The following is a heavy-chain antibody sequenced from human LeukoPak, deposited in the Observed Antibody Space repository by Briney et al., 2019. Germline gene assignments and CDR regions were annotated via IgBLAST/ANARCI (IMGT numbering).Heavy chain of an antibody. V-gene: IGHV3-7*01. J-gene: IGHJ4*02. D-gene: IGHD7-27*01. CDR1: GFIFSNSW. CDR3: ARALGSGDFDY. CDR2: IKKDGSEK. Sequence: GGSLRLSCAASGFIFSNSWMSWVRHAPGKGLGWVANIKKDGSEKYYVDSVKGRFTISRDNAKNSLYLQMNSLRAEDTVVYYCARALGSGDFDYWGQGTLGTVS.